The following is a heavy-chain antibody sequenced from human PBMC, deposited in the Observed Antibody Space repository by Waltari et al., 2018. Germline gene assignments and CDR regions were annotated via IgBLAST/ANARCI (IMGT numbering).Heavy chain of an antibody. CDR1: GYTFTSYC. Sequence: QVQLVQSGAEVQKPGASVKVSCKASGYTFTSYCISWVRQAPGQGLEWMGWIGAYNSNTNYAQKLQGRVTMTTDTSTSTAYMELRSLRSDDTAVYYCARDFSPIDTAMVLDYWGQGTLVTVSS. D-gene: IGHD5-18*01. V-gene: IGHV1-18*01. J-gene: IGHJ4*02. CDR2: IGAYNSNT. CDR3: ARDFSPIDTAMVLDY.